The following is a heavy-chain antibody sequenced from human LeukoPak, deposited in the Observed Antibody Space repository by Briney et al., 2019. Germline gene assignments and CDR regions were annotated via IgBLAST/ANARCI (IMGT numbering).Heavy chain of an antibody. V-gene: IGHV1-3*03. D-gene: IGHD5-18*01. J-gene: IGHJ4*02. CDR2: INAGNGNT. CDR1: GYTFTSYA. CDR3: ARASGGTWIQLWFFDY. Sequence: GASVKVSCKASGYTFTSYAMHWVRQAPGQRLEWMGWINAGNGNTKYSQEFQGRVTITRDTSASTAYMELSSLRSEDMAVYYCARASGGTWIQLWFFDYWGQGTLVTVSS.